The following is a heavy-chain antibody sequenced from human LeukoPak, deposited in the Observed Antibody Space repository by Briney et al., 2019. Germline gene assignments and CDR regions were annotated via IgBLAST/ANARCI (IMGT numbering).Heavy chain of an antibody. CDR3: ARDLEIGSSSYYFDY. J-gene: IGHJ4*02. CDR1: GFTLSSYA. D-gene: IGHD3-3*01. CDR2: ISSNGGST. Sequence: GGSLRLSCSASGFTLSSYAMHWVRQAPGKGPEYVSAISSNGGSTYYADSVKGRFTISRDTSKNTLYLQMSSLRAEDTAVYYCARDLEIGSSSYYFDYWGQGTLVTVSS. V-gene: IGHV3-64D*08.